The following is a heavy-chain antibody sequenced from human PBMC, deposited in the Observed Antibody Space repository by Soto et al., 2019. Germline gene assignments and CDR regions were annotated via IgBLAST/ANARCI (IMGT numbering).Heavy chain of an antibody. CDR2: ISYDGSNK. V-gene: IGHV3-30*18. D-gene: IGHD1-20*01. Sequence: QVQLVESGGGVVQPGRSLRLSCAASGFTFSSYGMHWVRQAPGKGLEWVAVISYDGSNKYYADSVKGRFTISRDNSKNTLYLQMNSLRAEDTAVYYCAKDPYRITGTIDYWGQGTLVTVSS. J-gene: IGHJ4*02. CDR3: AKDPYRITGTIDY. CDR1: GFTFSSYG.